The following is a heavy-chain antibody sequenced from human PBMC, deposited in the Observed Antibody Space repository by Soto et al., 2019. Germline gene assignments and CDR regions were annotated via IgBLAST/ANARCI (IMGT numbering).Heavy chain of an antibody. V-gene: IGHV3-74*01. J-gene: IGHJ5*02. CDR1: GFTFSSYW. Sequence: EVQLVESGGGLVQPGGSLRLSCAASGFTFSSYWMHWVRQAPGKGLVWVSRLNSDGSSTSYADSVKGRFTISRDNAKKTLYLQMNSLRAEDTAVYYCARDSDYVAWYNWFDPWGQGTLVTVSS. CDR3: ARDSDYVAWYNWFDP. D-gene: IGHD4-17*01. CDR2: LNSDGSST.